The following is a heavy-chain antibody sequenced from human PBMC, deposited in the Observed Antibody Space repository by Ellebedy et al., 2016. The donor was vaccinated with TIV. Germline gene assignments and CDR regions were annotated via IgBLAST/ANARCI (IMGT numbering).Heavy chain of an antibody. J-gene: IGHJ4*02. Sequence: AASVKVSCKVSGYTLTELSMHWVRQAPGQGLEWMGGITPIFGTANYAQNFKGRVTITADESTSTAYMELSSLRSEDTAVYFCARGPYGSGSYAYYWGQGTLVTVSS. CDR1: GYTLTELS. V-gene: IGHV1-69*13. CDR2: ITPIFGTA. D-gene: IGHD3-10*01. CDR3: ARGPYGSGSYAYY.